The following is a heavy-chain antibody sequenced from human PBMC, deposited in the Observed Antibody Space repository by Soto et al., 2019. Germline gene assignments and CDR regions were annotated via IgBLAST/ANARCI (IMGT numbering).Heavy chain of an antibody. CDR2: ISYDGSNK. CDR3: ANTPGGGYGDYVGEDYYYYGMDV. V-gene: IGHV3-30*18. D-gene: IGHD4-17*01. J-gene: IGHJ6*02. CDR1: GFTFSSYG. Sequence: GGSLRLSCAASGFTFSSYGMHWVRQAPGKGLEWVAVISYDGSNKYYADSVKGRFTISRDNSKNTLYLQMNSLRAEDTAVYYCANTPGGGYGDYVGEDYYYYGMDVWGQGTTVTVSS.